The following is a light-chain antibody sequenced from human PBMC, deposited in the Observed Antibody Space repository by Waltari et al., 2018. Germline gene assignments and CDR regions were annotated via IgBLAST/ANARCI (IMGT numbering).Light chain of an antibody. Sequence: QSALTQPPSASGSPGQSVTISCPGTSSDVGGHNYVSWYQQHPGKAPKLMIYEVNKRPSGVPDRFSGSKSGNTASLTVSGLQAEDEADYYCSSYAGSNNVVFGGGTKLTVL. V-gene: IGLV2-8*01. J-gene: IGLJ2*01. CDR3: SSYAGSNNVV. CDR2: EVN. CDR1: SSDVGGHNY.